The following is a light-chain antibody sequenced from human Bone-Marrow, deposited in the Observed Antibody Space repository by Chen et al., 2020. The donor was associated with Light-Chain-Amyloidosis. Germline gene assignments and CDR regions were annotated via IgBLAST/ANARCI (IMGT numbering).Light chain of an antibody. CDR1: SSDVGGDNH. Sequence: QSALTQPASVSGSPGQSIPISCTGTSSDVGGDNHVSWYQQHPDKAPKLMTYEVTNRPSWVPDRFSGSKSDNTASLTISGLQTEDEADYFCSSYTITNTLVFGSGTRVTVL. CDR2: EVT. V-gene: IGLV2-14*01. CDR3: SSYTITNTLV. J-gene: IGLJ1*01.